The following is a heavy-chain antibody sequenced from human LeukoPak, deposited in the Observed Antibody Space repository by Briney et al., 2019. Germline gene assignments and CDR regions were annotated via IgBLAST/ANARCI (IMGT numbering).Heavy chain of an antibody. Sequence: PGGSLRLSCAASGFTFSSYAMSWVRQAPGKGLEGVSAISGSGGSTYYADSVKGRFTISRDNSKNTLYLQMNSPRAEDTAVYYCAGSPYYYGSGSYYGDWGQGTLVTVSS. V-gene: IGHV3-23*01. D-gene: IGHD3-10*01. CDR3: AGSPYYYGSGSYYGD. CDR2: ISGSGGST. CDR1: GFTFSSYA. J-gene: IGHJ4*02.